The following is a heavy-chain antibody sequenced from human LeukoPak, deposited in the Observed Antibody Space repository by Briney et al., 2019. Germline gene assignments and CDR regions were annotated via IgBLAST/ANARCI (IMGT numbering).Heavy chain of an antibody. CDR1: GGSFSGYY. D-gene: IGHD2-2*01. J-gene: IGHJ4*02. CDR2: INHSGST. CDR3: ARGLRSDYCSSTSCSVYYFDY. V-gene: IGHV4-34*01. Sequence: SETLSLTCAVYGGSFSGYYWSWIRQPPGKGLEWIGEINHSGSTNYNPSLKSRVTISVATSKNQFSLKLSSVTAADTAVYYCARGLRSDYCSSTSCSVYYFDYWGQGTLVTVSS.